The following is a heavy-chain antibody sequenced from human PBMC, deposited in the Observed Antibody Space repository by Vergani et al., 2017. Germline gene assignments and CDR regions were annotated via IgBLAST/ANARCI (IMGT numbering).Heavy chain of an antibody. Sequence: EVQLVESGGGLVKPGGSLRLSCAASGFTFSNAWMNWVRQAPGKGLEWVGRIKSKTDGGTTDYAAPVKGRFTISRDDSKNTLYLQMNSLKTEDTAVYYCTTDIKAGSLDVLRFLDAREGFDYWGQGTLVTVSS. CDR1: GFTFSNAW. J-gene: IGHJ4*02. D-gene: IGHD3-3*01. V-gene: IGHV3-15*07. CDR3: TTDIKAGSLDVLRFLDAREGFDY. CDR2: IKSKTDGGTT.